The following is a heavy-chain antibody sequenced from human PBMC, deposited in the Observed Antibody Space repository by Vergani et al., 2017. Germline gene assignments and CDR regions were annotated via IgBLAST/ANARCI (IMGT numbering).Heavy chain of an antibody. Sequence: EVQLLESGGGLVQPGGSLRLSCAASGFTFSGYWMHWVRQAPGKGLVWVSRINSDGSSTSYADSVKGRFTISRDNAKNTLYMKMNSLRAEDTAVYYCARAGYDILTGYPIEGWLDPWGQGTLVTVSS. V-gene: IGHV3-74*02. J-gene: IGHJ5*02. CDR2: INSDGSST. CDR3: ARAGYDILTGYPIEGWLDP. CDR1: GFTFSGYW. D-gene: IGHD3-9*01.